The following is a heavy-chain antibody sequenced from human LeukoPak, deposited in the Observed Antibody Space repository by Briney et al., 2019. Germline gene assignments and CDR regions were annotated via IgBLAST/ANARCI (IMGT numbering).Heavy chain of an antibody. D-gene: IGHD6-13*01. CDR2: IYYSGST. CDR3: ARSQYSSSWYLFDY. CDR1: GGSISSGDYY. V-gene: IGHV4-39*01. Sequence: PSETLSLTCTVSGGSISSGDYYWSWIRQPPAPPPPRLGSIYYSGSTYYNPSLKSRVTISVDTSKNQFSLKLSSVTAADTAVYYCARSQYSSSWYLFDYWGQGTLVTVSS. J-gene: IGHJ4*02.